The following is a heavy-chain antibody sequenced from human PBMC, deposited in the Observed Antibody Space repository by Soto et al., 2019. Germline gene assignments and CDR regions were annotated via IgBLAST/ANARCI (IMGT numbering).Heavy chain of an antibody. CDR2: ISSSSSTI. CDR3: AKGTSIAH. V-gene: IGHV3-48*01. J-gene: IGHJ4*02. Sequence: GGSLRLSCAASGFTFSTYSMNWVRQAPGKGLEWVSYISSSSSTIFYTDSVKGRFTVSRDNAKNSLYLQMNSLRVEDTAVYYCAKGTSIAHWGQGTLVTVSS. D-gene: IGHD3-22*01. CDR1: GFTFSTYS.